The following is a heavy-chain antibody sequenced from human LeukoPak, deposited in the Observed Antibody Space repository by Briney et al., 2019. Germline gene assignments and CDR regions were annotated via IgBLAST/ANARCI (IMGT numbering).Heavy chain of an antibody. J-gene: IGHJ4*02. CDR3: ARDLSIWYFDY. V-gene: IGHV3-30-3*01. Sequence: TGGSLRLSCAASGFTFSSYAMHWVRQAPGKGLEWVAVISYDGSNKYYADSVKGRFTISRDNSKNTLYLQMNSLRAEDTAVYYCARDLSIWYFDYWGQGTLVTASS. CDR2: ISYDGSNK. CDR1: GFTFSSYA. D-gene: IGHD2/OR15-2a*01.